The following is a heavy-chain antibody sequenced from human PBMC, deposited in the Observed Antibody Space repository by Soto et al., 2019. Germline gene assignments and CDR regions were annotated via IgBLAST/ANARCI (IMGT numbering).Heavy chain of an antibody. V-gene: IGHV3-30-3*01. CDR2: ISSDGTNR. D-gene: IGHD4-17*01. Sequence: QVHLVESGGGVVQPGRSLRLSCAASGLTFSNYAMHWVRQAPGKGLEWVAFISSDGTNRCYPDSVKGRFTISRDNSKNTLYLQMNSLKTEDTAVYYCARESSSTVTTGGGGSAKDYWGQGTLVTVSS. J-gene: IGHJ4*02. CDR3: ARESSSTVTTGGGGSAKDY. CDR1: GLTFSNYA.